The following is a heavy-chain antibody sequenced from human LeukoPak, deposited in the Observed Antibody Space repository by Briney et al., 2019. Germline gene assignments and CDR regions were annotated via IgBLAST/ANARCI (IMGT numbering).Heavy chain of an antibody. J-gene: IGHJ1*01. CDR1: GFTFSRYA. Sequence: GGSLRLSCAASGFTFSRYAMSWVRQAPGKGLEWVSAISGSGGSTYYADSVKGRFTISRDNSKNTLYLQVNSLRAEDTAVYYCAKWGYGSGSYSGFQHWGQGTLVTVSS. D-gene: IGHD3-10*01. CDR2: ISGSGGST. V-gene: IGHV3-23*01. CDR3: AKWGYGSGSYSGFQH.